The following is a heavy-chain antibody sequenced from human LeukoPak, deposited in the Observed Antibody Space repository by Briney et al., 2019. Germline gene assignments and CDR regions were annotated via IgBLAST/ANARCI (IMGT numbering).Heavy chain of an antibody. V-gene: IGHV4-59*01. J-gene: IGHJ4*02. CDR2: IYYSGST. CDR3: ARVGYSYGLPYYFDY. Sequence: PSETLSLTCTVSGGSLSSYYWSWIRQPPGKGLEWIGYIYYSGSTNYNPSLKSRVTISVDTSKNQFSLKLSSVTAADTAVYYCARVGYSYGLPYYFDYWGQGTLVTVSS. CDR1: GGSLSSYY. D-gene: IGHD5-18*01.